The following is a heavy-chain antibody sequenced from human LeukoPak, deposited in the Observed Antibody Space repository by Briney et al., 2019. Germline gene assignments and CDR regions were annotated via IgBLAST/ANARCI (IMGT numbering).Heavy chain of an antibody. CDR2: IYYSGST. J-gene: IGHJ5*02. CDR3: ARHVIAVAGTVFSGADP. Sequence: SETLSLTCTVSGGSISSYYWSWIRQPPGKGLEWIGYIYYSGSTNYNPSLKSRVTISVDTSKNQFSLKLSSVTAADTAVCSCARHVIAVAGTVFSGADPWGQGTLVTVSS. V-gene: IGHV4-59*08. D-gene: IGHD6-19*01. CDR1: GGSISSYY.